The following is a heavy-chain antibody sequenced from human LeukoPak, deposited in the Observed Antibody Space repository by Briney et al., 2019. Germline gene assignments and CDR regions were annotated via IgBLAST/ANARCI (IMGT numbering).Heavy chain of an antibody. J-gene: IGHJ4*02. CDR2: IYYSGST. V-gene: IGHV4-39*07. CDR3: ARVRWQQLGYFDY. Sequence: SETLSLTCTVSGGSISSSSYYWGWIRQPPGKGLEWIGSIYYSGSTYYNPSLKSRVTMSIDTSKNQFSLKLSSITAADTAVYFCARVRWQQLGYFDYWGQGTLVTVSS. D-gene: IGHD5-24*01. CDR1: GGSISSSSYY.